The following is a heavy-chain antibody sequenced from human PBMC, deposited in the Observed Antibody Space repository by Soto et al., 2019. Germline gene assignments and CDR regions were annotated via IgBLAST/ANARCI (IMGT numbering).Heavy chain of an antibody. D-gene: IGHD4-17*01. V-gene: IGHV3-33*01. CDR1: GFTFNTYS. Sequence: QVQLEESGGGVVQPGRSLRLSCEASGFTFNTYSMHWVRQPPGKGLEWLAAIWYDGTQKYYADSVKGRFIISRDNSKKTLYLEMNRLRAEDTAVYYCVRAGGTTVNGFWHFDSWGQGTLGTVSS. CDR2: IWYDGTQK. J-gene: IGHJ4*02. CDR3: VRAGGTTVNGFWHFDS.